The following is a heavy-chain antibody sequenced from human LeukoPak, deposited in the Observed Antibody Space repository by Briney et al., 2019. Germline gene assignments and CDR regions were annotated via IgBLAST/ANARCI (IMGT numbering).Heavy chain of an antibody. CDR2: INTDGSIT. CDR3: GKAGSSGGFLDH. CDR1: GFTLSAYW. J-gene: IGHJ4*02. D-gene: IGHD1-26*01. V-gene: IGHV3-74*01. Sequence: GGSLRLSCAASGFTLSAYWMHWVRQAPGKGLVWVSRINTDGSITNYADSVKGRFTISRDNSMNSLYLQMNSLKAEDTAIYYCGKAGSSGGFLDHWGQGTLVTVSS.